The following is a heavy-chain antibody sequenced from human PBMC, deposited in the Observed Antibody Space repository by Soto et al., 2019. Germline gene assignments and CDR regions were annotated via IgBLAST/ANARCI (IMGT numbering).Heavy chain of an antibody. Sequence: QVHLVQSGAEVKKPGSSVKVSCNPSGGIFTSYGISWVRQGPGQGLQWMGVVNPLLGSTNYAEKFQGRLTITADDSRRTVYMELNNLRHEDTATYFCAKIRGGGYTTWGQGTLVTVSS. CDR3: AKIRGGGYTT. CDR2: VNPLLGST. CDR1: GGIFTSYG. J-gene: IGHJ5*02. V-gene: IGHV1-69*11. D-gene: IGHD5-18*01.